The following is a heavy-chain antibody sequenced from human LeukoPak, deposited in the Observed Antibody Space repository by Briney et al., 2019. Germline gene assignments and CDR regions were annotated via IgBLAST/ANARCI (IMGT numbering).Heavy chain of an antibody. Sequence: PGGSLRLSCAASGFTFSSYAMSWVRQAPGKGLEWVSAISSSGGSTYYADSVKGRFTISRDNSKNTLYLQMNSLRAEDTAVYYCAKRGDYGDYYFDYWGQGTLVTVSS. CDR3: AKRGDYGDYYFDY. CDR1: GFTFSSYA. V-gene: IGHV3-23*01. J-gene: IGHJ4*02. D-gene: IGHD4-17*01. CDR2: ISSSGGST.